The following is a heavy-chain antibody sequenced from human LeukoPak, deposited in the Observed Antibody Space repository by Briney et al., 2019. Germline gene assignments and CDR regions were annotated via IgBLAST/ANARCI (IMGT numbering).Heavy chain of an antibody. Sequence: GGSLRLSCAASGFSFSSYGMHWVRQAPGKGLEWVAVISYDGSKEYYADSVKGRFTISRDNSKNTLDLQMNSLRAEDTAVYYCAKPPYDSSGYYQSTFDYWGQGTLVTVSS. CDR3: AKPPYDSSGYYQSTFDY. J-gene: IGHJ4*02. CDR1: GFSFSSYG. D-gene: IGHD3-22*01. V-gene: IGHV3-30*18. CDR2: ISYDGSKE.